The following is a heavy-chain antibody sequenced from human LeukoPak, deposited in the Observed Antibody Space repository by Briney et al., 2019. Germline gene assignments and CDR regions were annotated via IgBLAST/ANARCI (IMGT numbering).Heavy chain of an antibody. V-gene: IGHV3-7*01. D-gene: IGHD1-26*01. CDR1: GFTFSSYW. CDR2: IKQDGSKK. Sequence: PGGSLRLSCAASGFTFSSYWMSWVRQAPGKGLEWIANIKQDGSKKYYVDSVKGRFTISRDNTKNSLYLQMNSLRAEDTAVYYCARVRVGESESQLYYSYGMDVWGQGTTVTVSS. J-gene: IGHJ6*02. CDR3: ARVRVGESESQLYYSYGMDV.